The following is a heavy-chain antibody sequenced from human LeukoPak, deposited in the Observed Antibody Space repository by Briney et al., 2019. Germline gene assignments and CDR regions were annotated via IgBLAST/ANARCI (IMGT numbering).Heavy chain of an antibody. V-gene: IGHV4-61*02. D-gene: IGHD3-22*01. CDR2: IYSSGST. Sequence: SETLSLTCTVSGGSITSVSYSWSWIRQPAGKGLEWIGRIYSSGSTNSNPSLKSRVTISVDTSKNQFSLKLSSVTAADTAVYFCARGPYSYDSSGAFDIWGQGTMVTVSS. J-gene: IGHJ3*02. CDR3: ARGPYSYDSSGAFDI. CDR1: GGSITSVSYS.